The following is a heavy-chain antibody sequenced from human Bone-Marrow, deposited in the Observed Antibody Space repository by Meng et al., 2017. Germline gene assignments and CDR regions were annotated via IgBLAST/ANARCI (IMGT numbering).Heavy chain of an antibody. D-gene: IGHD2-15*01. CDR1: GFTLHYAW. V-gene: IGHV3-15*01. CDR3: TTDRGSGDY. J-gene: IGHJ4*02. CDR2: IKSKTDGGTT. Sequence: EVLLAESGGGLVKPWVSLRLSCATSGFTLHYAWMSWVRQAPGKGLEWVGRIKSKTDGGTTDYAAPVKGRFPISRDDSKNTLYLQMNSLKTEDTAVYYCTTDRGSGDYWGQGTLVTVSS.